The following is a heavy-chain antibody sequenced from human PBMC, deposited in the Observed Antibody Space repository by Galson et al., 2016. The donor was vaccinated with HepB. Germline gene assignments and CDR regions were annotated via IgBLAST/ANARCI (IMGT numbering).Heavy chain of an antibody. CDR2: INQDGSEQ. J-gene: IGHJ4*02. D-gene: IGHD6-19*01. CDR1: GFSFSGLW. CDR3: VGGAGWLPDY. V-gene: IGHV3-7*03. Sequence: SLRLSCAASGFSFSGLWMTWVRQPPGKARGWVAIINQDGSEQKYVDSVKGRFTISRDNAKNSVYLQMNSLRGEDTAVYYCVGGAGWLPDYWGQGTLVTVSS.